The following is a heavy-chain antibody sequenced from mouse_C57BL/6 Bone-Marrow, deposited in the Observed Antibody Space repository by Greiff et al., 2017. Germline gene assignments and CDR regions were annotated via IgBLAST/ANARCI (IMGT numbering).Heavy chain of an antibody. J-gene: IGHJ1*03. CDR1: GYSFTDYN. CDR2: INPNYGTT. CDR3: ARSRDYYGSSPYWYFDV. Sequence: VQLKQSGPELVKPGASVKISCKASGYSFTDYNMNWVKQSHGKSLEWIGVINPNYGTTSYNQKFKGKATLPVDPSSSTAYMQLNSLTSEDSAVYYCARSRDYYGSSPYWYFDVWGTGTTVTVSS. V-gene: IGHV1-39*01. D-gene: IGHD1-1*01.